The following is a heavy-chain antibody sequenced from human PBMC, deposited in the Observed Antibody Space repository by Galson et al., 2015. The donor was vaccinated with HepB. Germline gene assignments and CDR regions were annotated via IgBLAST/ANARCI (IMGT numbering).Heavy chain of an antibody. CDR3: VKGGVWFGGY. D-gene: IGHD3-10*01. CDR1: GFTFSSYS. Sequence: SLRLSCAASGFTFSSYSMNWVRQAPGKGLEWISYISSSSSTIYYADSVKGRFTISRDNAKNSLYLQMNSLRAEDTAVYYCVKGGVWFGGYWGQGTLVTVSS. J-gene: IGHJ4*02. CDR2: ISSSSSTI. V-gene: IGHV3-48*01.